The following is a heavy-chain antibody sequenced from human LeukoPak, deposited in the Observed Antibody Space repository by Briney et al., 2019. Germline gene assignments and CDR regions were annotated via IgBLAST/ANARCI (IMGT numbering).Heavy chain of an antibody. Sequence: QPGGSLRLSCAASGFTFSGSAMHWVRQASGKGLEWVGRIRNKANSYATAYAASVKGRFTISRDGSKNTAYLQMNSLKTEDTAVYYCTITYYDFWSGSYYFDYWGQGTLVTVSS. D-gene: IGHD3-3*01. CDR1: GFTFSGSA. J-gene: IGHJ4*02. CDR2: IRNKANSYAT. V-gene: IGHV3-73*01. CDR3: TITYYDFWSGSYYFDY.